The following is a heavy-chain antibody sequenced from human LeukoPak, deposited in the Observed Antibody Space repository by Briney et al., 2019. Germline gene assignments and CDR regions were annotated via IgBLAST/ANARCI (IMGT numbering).Heavy chain of an antibody. CDR1: GFTFSIHV. V-gene: IGHV3-23*01. CDR3: AKGGGGLLPAAIINAMDV. Sequence: GGSLRLSCAVSGFTFSIHVMSWVRQAPGKGLEWVSFISNSGGSTYYAGSVQGRFTISRDNSKNTLYLQMNSLRAEDTAVYYCAKGGGGLLPAAIINAMDVWGQGTTVTVSS. D-gene: IGHD2-2*01. J-gene: IGHJ6*02. CDR2: ISNSGGST.